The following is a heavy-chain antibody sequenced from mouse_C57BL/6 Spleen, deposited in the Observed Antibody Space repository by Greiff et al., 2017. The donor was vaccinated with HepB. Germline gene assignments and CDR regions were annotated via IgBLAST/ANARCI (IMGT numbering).Heavy chain of an antibody. CDR3: ARLLYGSAMDY. V-gene: IGHV5-17*01. CDR1: GFTFSDYG. D-gene: IGHD2-2*01. CDR2: ISSGSSTI. Sequence: EVHLVESGGGLVKPGGSLKLSCAASGFTFSDYGMHWVRQAPEKGLEWVAYISSGSSTIYYADTVKGRFTISRDNAKNTLFLQMTSLRSEDTAMYYCARLLYGSAMDYWGQGTSVTVSS. J-gene: IGHJ4*01.